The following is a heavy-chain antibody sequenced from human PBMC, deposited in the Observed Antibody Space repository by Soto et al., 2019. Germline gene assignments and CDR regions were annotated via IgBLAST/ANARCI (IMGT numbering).Heavy chain of an antibody. V-gene: IGHV4-31*03. CDR2: IYYSGST. CDR3: ARVARIMITFGGVIVVEHRFDP. D-gene: IGHD3-16*02. Sequence: KTSATLSLTGTVSGGSISSGGYYWSWIRQHPGKGLELIGCIYYSGSTYYNPSLKSRVTISVDTSKNQFSLKLSSVTAADTAVYYCARVARIMITFGGVIVVEHRFDPWGQGTLVTVSS. CDR1: GGSISSGGYY. J-gene: IGHJ5*02.